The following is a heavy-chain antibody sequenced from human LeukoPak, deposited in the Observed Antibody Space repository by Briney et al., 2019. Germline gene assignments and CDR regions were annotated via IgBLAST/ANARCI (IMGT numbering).Heavy chain of an antibody. CDR3: ARATGYSSSWYVLGKRAFDY. CDR1: GGSISSGSYY. D-gene: IGHD6-13*01. J-gene: IGHJ4*02. Sequence: PSQTLSLTCTVSGGSISSGSYYWRWIRQPAGKGLEWIGRIYTSGSTNYNPSLKSRVTISVDTSKNQFSLKLSSVTAADTAVYYCARATGYSSSWYVLGKRAFDYWGQGTLVTVSS. V-gene: IGHV4-61*02. CDR2: IYTSGST.